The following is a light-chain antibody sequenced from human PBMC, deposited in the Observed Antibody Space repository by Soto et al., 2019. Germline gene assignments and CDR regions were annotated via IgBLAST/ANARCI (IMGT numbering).Light chain of an antibody. J-gene: IGKJ1*01. V-gene: IGKV3-20*01. Sequence: EILLTQSPGTLALSPGERATLSCRASQSVSSSYLAWYQQKPGQAPSLLIYGASSRATGIPDRFSGSGSGTDFTLTISRLEPEDFAVYYCQQYGSSRTFGQGTKVDIK. CDR3: QQYGSSRT. CDR2: GAS. CDR1: QSVSSSY.